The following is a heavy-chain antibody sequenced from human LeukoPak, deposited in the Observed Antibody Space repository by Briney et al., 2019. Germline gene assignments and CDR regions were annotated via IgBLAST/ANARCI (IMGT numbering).Heavy chain of an antibody. J-gene: IGHJ5*02. V-gene: IGHV3-33*01. D-gene: IGHD2-2*01. CDR1: GFTFSSYG. Sequence: GRSLRLSCAASGFTFSSYGMHWVRQAPGKGLEWVAVIWYDGSNKYYADSVKGRFTISRDNSKNTLYLQMNSLRAEDTAVYYCAGETLGYCSSTSCFGWFDPWGQGTLVTVSS. CDR3: AGETLGYCSSTSCFGWFDP. CDR2: IWYDGSNK.